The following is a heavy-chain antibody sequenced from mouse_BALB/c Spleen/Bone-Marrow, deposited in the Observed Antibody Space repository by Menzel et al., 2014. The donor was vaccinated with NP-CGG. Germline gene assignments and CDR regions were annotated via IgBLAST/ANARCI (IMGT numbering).Heavy chain of an antibody. V-gene: IGHV1-87*01. D-gene: IGHD1-2*01. CDR2: IYPGDGDT. CDR1: GYTFTSYW. J-gene: IGHJ4*01. Sequence: QVQLQQPGAELARPGASVKLSCKASGYTFTSYWMQWVKQRPGQGLEWIGAIYPGDGDTRYTQKFKGKATSTADKSSSTAYMQLSSLASEDSAVYYCARRDYGIRENYYAMDYWGQGTSVTVSS. CDR3: ARRDYGIRENYYAMDY.